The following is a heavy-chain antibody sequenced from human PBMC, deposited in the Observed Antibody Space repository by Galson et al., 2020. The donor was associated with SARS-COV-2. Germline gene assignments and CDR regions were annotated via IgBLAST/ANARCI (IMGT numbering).Heavy chain of an antibody. CDR2: ISGSGGST. CDR1: GFTFSSYA. J-gene: IGHJ4*02. Sequence: GGSLRLSCAASGFTFSSYAMSWVRQAPGKGLEWVSAISGSGGSTYYADSVKGRFTISRDNSKNTLYLQMNSLRAEDTAVYYCATPRLRGPHSSWYTTEDYWGQGTLVTVSS. CDR3: ATPRLRGPHSSWYTTEDY. D-gene: IGHD6-13*01. V-gene: IGHV3-23*01.